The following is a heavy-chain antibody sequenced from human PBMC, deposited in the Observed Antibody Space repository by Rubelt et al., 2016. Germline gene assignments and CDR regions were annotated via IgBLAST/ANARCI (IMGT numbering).Heavy chain of an antibody. CDR2: INHSGST. CDR3: GAVSSSWYGPVDP. CDR1: GGSFSGYY. Sequence: QVQLQQWGAGLLKPSETLSLTCAVYGGSFSGYYWSWIRQPPGKGLEWIGEINHSGSTNYNPSLKSRVTIAVDTSKNQFSLTLSSVTAADTAVYYCGAVSSSWYGPVDPWGQGTLVTVSS. V-gene: IGHV4-34*01. D-gene: IGHD6-13*01. J-gene: IGHJ5*02.